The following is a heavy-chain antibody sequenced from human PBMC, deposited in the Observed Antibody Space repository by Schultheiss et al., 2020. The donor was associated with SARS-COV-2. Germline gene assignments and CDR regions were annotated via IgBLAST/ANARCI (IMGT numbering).Heavy chain of an antibody. D-gene: IGHD3-3*01. V-gene: IGHV4-38-2*01. J-gene: IGHJ3*02. CDR3: ASRYDFWSGPYAFDI. CDR2: IYYSGST. Sequence: SQTLSLTCAVSGYSISSGYYWGWIRQPPGKGLEWIGYIYYSGSTYYNPSLKSRVTISVDTSKNQFSLKLSSVTAADTAVYYCASRYDFWSGPYAFDIWGQGTMVTVSS. CDR1: GYSISSGYY.